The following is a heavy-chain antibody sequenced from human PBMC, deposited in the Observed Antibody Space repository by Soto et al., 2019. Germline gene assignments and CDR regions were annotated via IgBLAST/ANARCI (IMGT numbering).Heavy chain of an antibody. D-gene: IGHD5-12*01. CDR1: GYTFISYA. J-gene: IGHJ6*02. CDR2: INPFNGNT. Sequence: QVQLVQSGAEVKKPGASVKVSCKASGYTFISYAMHWVRQAPGQRREWMAWINPFNGNTKYSQKFQGRVTITRDTSASTAYRDLSSLRSEDTAVYYCARGPDVDIVATIPLGQDDYYYYGMDGWGQGTTVAVS. V-gene: IGHV1-3*01. CDR3: ARGPDVDIVATIPLGQDDYYYYGMDG.